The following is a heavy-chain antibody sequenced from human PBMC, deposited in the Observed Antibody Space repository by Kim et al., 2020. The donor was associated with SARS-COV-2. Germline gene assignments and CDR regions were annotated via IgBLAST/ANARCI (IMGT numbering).Heavy chain of an antibody. J-gene: IGHJ4*02. CDR2: IKSNDSST. V-gene: IGHV3-74*01. CDR3: ARDRARAKDY. CDR1: GFTFSNYW. Sequence: GGSLRLSCAASGFTFSNYWMHWVRQAPGKGLVWVSHIKSNDSSTNYADSVKGRFTISRDNAKNTLYLQMNRLRVEDTAVYYCARDRARAKDYWGQGTLVTVSS.